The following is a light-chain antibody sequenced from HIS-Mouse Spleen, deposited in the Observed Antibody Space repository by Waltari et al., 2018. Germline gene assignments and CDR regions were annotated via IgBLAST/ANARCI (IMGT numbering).Light chain of an antibody. CDR3: QQLNSYPLP. Sequence: DIQFTQSPSFLSASVGDRVTITCRAGQGISSYLACYQQKQGKAPKLLIDAASTLQSGVPSRFSGSGSGTEFTLTISSLQPEDFATYYCQQLNSYPLPFGPGTKVDIK. CDR2: AAS. CDR1: QGISSY. J-gene: IGKJ3*01. V-gene: IGKV1-9*01.